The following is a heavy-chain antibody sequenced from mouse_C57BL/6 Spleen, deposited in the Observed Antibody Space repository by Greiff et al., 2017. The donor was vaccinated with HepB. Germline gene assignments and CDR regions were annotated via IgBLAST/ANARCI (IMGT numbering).Heavy chain of an antibody. CDR3: ARHSYDGYYGY. J-gene: IGHJ2*01. D-gene: IGHD2-3*01. Sequence: DVKLVESGGGLVKPGGSLKLSCAASGFTFSSYTMSWVRQTPEKRLEWVATISGGGGNTYYPDSVKGRFTISRDNAKNTLYLQMSSLRSEDTALYYCARHSYDGYYGYWGQGTTLTVSS. CDR2: ISGGGGNT. CDR1: GFTFSSYT. V-gene: IGHV5-9*01.